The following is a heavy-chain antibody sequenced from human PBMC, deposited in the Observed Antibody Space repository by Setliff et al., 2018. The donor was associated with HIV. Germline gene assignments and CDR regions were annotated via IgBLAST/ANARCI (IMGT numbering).Heavy chain of an antibody. Sequence: ASVKVSCNASGGTFSSYVINWVRQAPGQGLEWMGGAIPMLGIANHVHKFQGRVTITADKSTSTAYMELNSLRSEDTAVYYCARSSYYDVNSPFDYWGQGTRVTVSS. CDR1: GGTFSSYV. D-gene: IGHD3-16*01. V-gene: IGHV1-69*10. CDR3: ARSSYYDVNSPFDY. J-gene: IGHJ4*02. CDR2: AIPMLGIA.